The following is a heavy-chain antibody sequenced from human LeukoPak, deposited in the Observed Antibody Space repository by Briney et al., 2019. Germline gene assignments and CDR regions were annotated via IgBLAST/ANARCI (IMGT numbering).Heavy chain of an antibody. D-gene: IGHD5-12*01. J-gene: IGHJ3*02. Sequence: SETLSLTCTVSGGSTSSYYWSWIRQPAGKGLEWIGRIYTSGSTNYNPSLKSRVTMSVDTSKNQVSLKLTSVTAADTAVYYCARGPSGLRSPFNTWGQGTTVTVSS. CDR1: GGSTSSYY. CDR2: IYTSGST. V-gene: IGHV4-4*07. CDR3: ARGPSGLRSPFNT.